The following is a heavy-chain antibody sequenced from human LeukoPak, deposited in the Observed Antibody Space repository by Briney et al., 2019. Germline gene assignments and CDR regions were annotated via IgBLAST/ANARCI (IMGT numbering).Heavy chain of an antibody. CDR2: MYYRGTT. D-gene: IGHD6-25*01. CDR3: ARCIAAAGWFDP. Sequence: PSGPLSLTFTVSGGSISSSSYYCGWSRQPPGKGLEWIGSMYYRGTTYYNPSLKSRVTISVDTSKNQLSLKVTSVTAADTALYYCARCIAAAGWFDPWGQGTLVTVSS. CDR1: GGSISSSSYY. V-gene: IGHV4-39*01. J-gene: IGHJ5*02.